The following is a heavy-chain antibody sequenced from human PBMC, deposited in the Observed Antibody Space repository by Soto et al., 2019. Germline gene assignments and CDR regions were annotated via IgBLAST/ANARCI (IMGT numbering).Heavy chain of an antibody. CDR1: GYTFTSYY. CDR3: ASEPKGGGTYGDSIDY. Sequence: GASVKVSCKASGYTFTSYYMHWVRQAPGQGLEWMGIINPSGGSTSYAQKFQGRVTMTRDTSTSTVYMELSSLRSEDTAVFYCASEPKGGGTYGDSIDYWGRGTLVTVSS. V-gene: IGHV1-46*03. J-gene: IGHJ4*02. CDR2: INPSGGST. D-gene: IGHD4-17*01.